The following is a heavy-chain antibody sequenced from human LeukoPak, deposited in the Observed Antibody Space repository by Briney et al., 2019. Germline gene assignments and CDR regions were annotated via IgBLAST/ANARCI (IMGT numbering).Heavy chain of an antibody. V-gene: IGHV4-30-2*01. CDR3: ARMPWRVQLWPDAFDI. CDR1: GGSISSGGYY. Sequence: SETLSLTCTVSGGSISSGGYYWSWIRQPPGKGLEWIGYIYHSGSTYYNPSLKSRVTISVDRSKNQFSLKLSSVTAADTAVYYCARMPWRVQLWPDAFDIWGQGTMVTVSS. J-gene: IGHJ3*02. D-gene: IGHD5-18*01. CDR2: IYHSGST.